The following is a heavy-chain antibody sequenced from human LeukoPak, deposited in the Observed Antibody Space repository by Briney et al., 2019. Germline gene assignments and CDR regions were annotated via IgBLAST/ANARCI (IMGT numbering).Heavy chain of an antibody. Sequence: SETLSLTCAVYGGSFSGYYWSWIRQPPGKGLEWIGEINHSGSTNYNPSLKSRVNISVDTSKNQFSLTMSSVTAADTAVYYCSRLDRSDAFDIWGQGTMVTVSS. D-gene: IGHD1-1*01. CDR2: INHSGST. J-gene: IGHJ3*02. CDR1: GGSFSGYY. V-gene: IGHV4-34*03. CDR3: SRLDRSDAFDI.